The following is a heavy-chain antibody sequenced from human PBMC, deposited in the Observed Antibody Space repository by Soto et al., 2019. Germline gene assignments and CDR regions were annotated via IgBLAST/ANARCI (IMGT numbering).Heavy chain of an antibody. CDR1: VGSFSDYY. CDR2: INHSGST. Sequence: SETLSLTCAVYVGSFSDYYWSWLRQPPGQALEWFGEINHSGSTNYNPSLKSRVTISVDTSKNQFSLKLSSVTAADTAVYYCARGQPTRKIYCSGGSCKNGPGSRGEDVWGKGTTVTVSS. D-gene: IGHD2-15*01. CDR3: ARGQPTRKIYCSGGSCKNGPGSRGEDV. V-gene: IGHV4-34*01. J-gene: IGHJ6*04.